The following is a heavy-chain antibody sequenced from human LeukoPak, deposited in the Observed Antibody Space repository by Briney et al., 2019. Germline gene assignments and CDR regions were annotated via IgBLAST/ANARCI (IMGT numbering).Heavy chain of an antibody. CDR1: GDSITSDTYY. Sequence: SETLSLTCTVSGDSITSDTYYWTWIRQPAGKELEWIGRSNTRGNTDCNPSLKSRATISVDTSKNQFSLKLSSVTAADTAVYYCARGSDGYSLSYYYYYMDVWGKGTTVTVSS. D-gene: IGHD3-22*01. CDR2: SNTRGNT. J-gene: IGHJ6*03. V-gene: IGHV4-61*02. CDR3: ARGSDGYSLSYYYYYMDV.